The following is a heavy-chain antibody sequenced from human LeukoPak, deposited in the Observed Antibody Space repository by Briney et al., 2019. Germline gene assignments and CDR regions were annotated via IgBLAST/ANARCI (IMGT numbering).Heavy chain of an antibody. CDR3: AKDTAAAGRGAFDI. V-gene: IGHV3-23*01. CDR2: ISGSGGST. Sequence: PGGSLRLSCAASGFTFSSYAMSWVRQAPGKGLEWVSAISGSGGSTYYADSVKGRFTISRDNAKNSLYLQMNSLRAEDTALYYCAKDTAAAGRGAFDIWGQGTMVTVSS. J-gene: IGHJ3*02. D-gene: IGHD6-13*01. CDR1: GFTFSSYA.